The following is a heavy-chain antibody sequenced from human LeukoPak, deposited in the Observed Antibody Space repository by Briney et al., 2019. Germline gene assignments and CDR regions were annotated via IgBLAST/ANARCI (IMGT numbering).Heavy chain of an antibody. D-gene: IGHD5-24*01. V-gene: IGHV4-59*06. CDR1: GGSISSYY. CDR2: IYYSGST. Sequence: PSETLSLTCAVYGGSISSYYWSWIRQPPGKGLEWIGYIYYSGSTYYNPSLKSRVTISVDTSKNQFSLKLSSVTAADTAVYYCARLRDGYTPDYWGQGTLVTVSS. CDR3: ARLRDGYTPDY. J-gene: IGHJ4*02.